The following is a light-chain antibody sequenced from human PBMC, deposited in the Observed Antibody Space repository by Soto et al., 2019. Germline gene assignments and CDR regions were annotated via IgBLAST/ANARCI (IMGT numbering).Light chain of an antibody. V-gene: IGLV2-23*01. CDR1: SSDVGGYNY. Sequence: QSALTQPASVSGSPGQSITISCTGTSSDVGGYNYVSWYQQHPGKAPKLMIYEGTKRPSGVSNRFSGSKSGNTASLTISGLQAEDEADYYCCSYAGNSTYVFGTGTKLTVL. J-gene: IGLJ1*01. CDR3: CSYAGNSTYV. CDR2: EGT.